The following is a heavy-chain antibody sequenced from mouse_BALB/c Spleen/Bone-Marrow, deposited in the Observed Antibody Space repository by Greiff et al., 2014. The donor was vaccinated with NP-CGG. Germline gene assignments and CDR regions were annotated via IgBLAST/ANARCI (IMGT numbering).Heavy chain of an antibody. V-gene: IGHV1-14*01. CDR3: AREGVYYLAY. J-gene: IGHJ2*01. CDR2: INPYNDAT. CDR1: GHTLTSYV. Sequence: VQLKESVPELAKPGASVKMSCQDSGHTLTSYVLPWVKQKPGQGLEWIGYINPYNDATKFNERFKGKATLASDKSSSTAYMVLSSLTSEDSAVNYCAREGVYYLAYCGQRPTLTSST.